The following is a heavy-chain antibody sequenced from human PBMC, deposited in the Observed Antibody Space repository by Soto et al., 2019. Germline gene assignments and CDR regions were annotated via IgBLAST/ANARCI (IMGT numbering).Heavy chain of an antibody. Sequence: LRLSCAASGFTFSSYGMHWVRQAPGKGLEWVAVIWYDGSNKYYADSVKGRFTISRDNSKNTLYLQMNSLRAEDTAVYYCARGAEGTRYSYVGYYYYGMDVWGQGTTVTVSS. D-gene: IGHD5-18*01. CDR2: IWYDGSNK. J-gene: IGHJ6*02. CDR3: ARGAEGTRYSYVGYYYYGMDV. V-gene: IGHV3-33*08. CDR1: GFTFSSYG.